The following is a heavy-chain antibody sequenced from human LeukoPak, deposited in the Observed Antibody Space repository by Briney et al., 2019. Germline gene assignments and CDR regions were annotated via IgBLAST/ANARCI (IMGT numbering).Heavy chain of an antibody. CDR2: ISKSGTST. J-gene: IGHJ4*02. Sequence: GGSLRLSCAASGFTFSDYYMSWIRQAPGKGLGWVSYISKSGTSTKYADSVKGRFSISRDNAKQSLYLQLTSLTAEDTAVYYCARVRSSGSPLDYWGQGTLVTVSS. D-gene: IGHD3-10*01. V-gene: IGHV3-11*05. CDR3: ARVRSSGSPLDY. CDR1: GFTFSDYY.